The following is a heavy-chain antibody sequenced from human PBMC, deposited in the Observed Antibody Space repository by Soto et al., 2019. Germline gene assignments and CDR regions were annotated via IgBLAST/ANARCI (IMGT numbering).Heavy chain of an antibody. CDR1: GIAFSGCG. V-gene: IGHV3-30*18. Sequence: QVQLVESGGGVVQPGKSLRLSCAASGIAFSGCGMFWVRQTPSKGLEWVAAISSDGSQKYYADSVKGRFTISRDNSKTTLYVQMNGLTTEHTAVYYCAKNIVRGHWYFDLWGRSTLVTVSS. CDR3: AKNIVRGHWYFDL. J-gene: IGHJ2*01. D-gene: IGHD3-10*01. CDR2: ISSDGSQK.